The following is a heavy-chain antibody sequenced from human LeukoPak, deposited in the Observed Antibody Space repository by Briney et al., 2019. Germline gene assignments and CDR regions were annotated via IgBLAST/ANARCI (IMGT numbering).Heavy chain of an antibody. CDR1: GFTFRSYW. CDR3: AGGVTGVDY. D-gene: IGHD3-3*01. CDR2: MKEEGSEK. Sequence: PGGSLRLSCAVSGFTFRSYWMNWVRQAPGKGLEWVANMKEEGSEKNYLDSVRGRFTISRDNVKNSFYLQMSSLRVEDTALYYCAGGVTGVDYWGQGTLVTVSS. J-gene: IGHJ4*02. V-gene: IGHV3-7*04.